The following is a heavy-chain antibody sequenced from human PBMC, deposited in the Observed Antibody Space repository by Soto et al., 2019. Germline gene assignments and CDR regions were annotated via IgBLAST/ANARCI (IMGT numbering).Heavy chain of an antibody. CDR3: ARGPDLGYCSGGSCYSHYYYGMDV. V-gene: IGHV1-3*01. Sequence: SVIDSCMASGYPFSNYAIHWVRQDPGQRPEWMGWINAGNGNTKYSQKFQGRVTITRDTSASTAYMELSSLRSEDTAVYYCARGPDLGYCSGGSCYSHYYYGMDVWGQGTTVTVSS. J-gene: IGHJ6*02. CDR1: GYPFSNYA. CDR2: INAGNGNT. D-gene: IGHD2-15*01.